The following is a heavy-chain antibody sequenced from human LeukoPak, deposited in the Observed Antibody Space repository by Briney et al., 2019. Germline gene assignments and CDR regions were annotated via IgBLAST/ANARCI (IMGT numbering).Heavy chain of an antibody. J-gene: IGHJ4*02. CDR1: GFTFSSYG. V-gene: IGHV3-33*01. D-gene: IGHD2-8*02. CDR3: ARGSTEEDFFDY. Sequence: PGRSLRLSCAASGFTFSSYGMHWVRQAPGKGLEWVAVIWYDGSNKYYADSVKGRFTISRDNSKNALYLQMNSLRAEDTAVYYCARGSTEEDFFDYWGQGTPVTVSS. CDR2: IWYDGSNK.